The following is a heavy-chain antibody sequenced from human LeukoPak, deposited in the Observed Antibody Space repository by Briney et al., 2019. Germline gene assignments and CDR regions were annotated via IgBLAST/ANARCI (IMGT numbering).Heavy chain of an antibody. Sequence: GGSLRLSCAASGFTFSSYTMHWVRQAPGKGLEWVAVMSNDGNYYADSEKGRFTISRDNPKNTLYLQMNSLRPEDTAVYYCARDGGGGGSYPDYWGQGTLVTVSS. V-gene: IGHV3-30*04. CDR1: GFTFSSYT. CDR2: MSNDGN. J-gene: IGHJ4*02. CDR3: ARDGGGGGSYPDY. D-gene: IGHD1-26*01.